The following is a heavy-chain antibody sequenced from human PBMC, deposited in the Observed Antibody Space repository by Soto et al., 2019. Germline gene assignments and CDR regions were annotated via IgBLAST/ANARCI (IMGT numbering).Heavy chain of an antibody. V-gene: IGHV4-39*01. D-gene: IGHD4-4*01. CDR2: VYYRGRS. Sequence: SETLSLTFPVSGGSVTNSSYYWGWIRQSPGKGLEWIGSVYYRGRSYSKSSVKSRVTISVDTSKNQFSLNLNSVTASDTAVYFCVSHRTTVITQAYFYYWGQ. J-gene: IGHJ4*02. CDR3: VSHRTTVITQAYFYY. CDR1: GGSVTNSSYY.